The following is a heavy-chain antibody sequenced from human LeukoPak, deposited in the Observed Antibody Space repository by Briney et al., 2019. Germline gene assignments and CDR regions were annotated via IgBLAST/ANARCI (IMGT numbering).Heavy chain of an antibody. CDR2: VSGDGSRK. CDR3: ARVEGGLLDY. V-gene: IGHV3-74*01. D-gene: IGHD3-16*01. Sequence: GGSLRLSCAASGFTFSSYWMHWVRQTPGKGLVWVSRVSGDGSRKTYADFVRGRFTISRDNAKNTLYLQMNSLRVEDTAVYYCARVEGGLLDYWGQGTLVTVSS. CDR1: GFTFSSYW. J-gene: IGHJ4*02.